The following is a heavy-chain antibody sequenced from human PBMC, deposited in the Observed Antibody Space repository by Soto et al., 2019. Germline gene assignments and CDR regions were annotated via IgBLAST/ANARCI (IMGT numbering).Heavy chain of an antibody. V-gene: IGHV3-30*03. J-gene: IGHJ4*02. CDR2: ISNDGSHE. D-gene: IGHD1-20*01. CDR1: GFTFSHYG. Sequence: QRQLEESGGGVVKPGGSLRLSCAASGFTFSHYGIHWVRQSPGKGLEWVAVISNDGSHESDGYSVKSRCTISRENSKNTAYLQMSSLRSEDSAVYFCAQATVTIAITGLWGQGTWVTVSS. CDR3: AQATVTIAITGL.